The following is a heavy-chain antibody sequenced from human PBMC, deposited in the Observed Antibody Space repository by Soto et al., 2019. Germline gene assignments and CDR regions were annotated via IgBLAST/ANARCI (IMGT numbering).Heavy chain of an antibody. CDR2: IIPIIGTT. D-gene: IGHD3-10*01. CDR3: ARELKEPGSYYYYGLDV. J-gene: IGHJ6*02. V-gene: IGHV1-69*13. Sequence: GASVKVSCKASGGSFSSYGITWVRQAPGQGLEWMGGIIPIIGTTKYAQKFQGRVTITADESTSTAYMKLSSLRSEDTAVYYCARELKEPGSYYYYGLDVWGQGTTVTVSS. CDR1: GGSFSSYG.